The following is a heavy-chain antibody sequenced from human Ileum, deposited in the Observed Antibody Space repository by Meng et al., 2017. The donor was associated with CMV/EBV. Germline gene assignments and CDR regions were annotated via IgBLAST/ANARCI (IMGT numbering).Heavy chain of an antibody. J-gene: IGHJ6*02. CDR1: GFTFSSYS. CDR3: ARVGIVVVPAASGMDV. CDR2: ISSSSSTI. V-gene: IGHV3-48*04. Sequence: GGSLRPSCAASGFTFSSYSMNWVRQAPGKGLEWVSYISSSSSTIYYADSVKGRFTISRDNAKNSLYLQMNSLRAEDTAVYYCARVGIVVVPAASGMDVWGQGTTVTVSS. D-gene: IGHD2-2*01.